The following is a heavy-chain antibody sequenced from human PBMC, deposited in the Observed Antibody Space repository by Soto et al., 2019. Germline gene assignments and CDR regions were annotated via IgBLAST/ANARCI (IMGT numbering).Heavy chain of an antibody. V-gene: IGHV3-23*01. J-gene: IGHJ6*02. CDR3: AKVGGYSSGWYIGYYYYYGMDV. Sequence: GGSLRLSCAASGFTFSSYAMSWVRQAPGKGLEWVSAISGSGGSTYYAGSVKGRFTISRDNSKNTLYLQMNSLRAEDTAVYYCAKVGGYSSGWYIGYYYYYGMDVWGQGTTVTVSS. D-gene: IGHD6-19*01. CDR1: GFTFSSYA. CDR2: ISGSGGST.